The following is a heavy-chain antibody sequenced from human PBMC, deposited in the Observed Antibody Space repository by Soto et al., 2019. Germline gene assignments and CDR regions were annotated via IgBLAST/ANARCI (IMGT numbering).Heavy chain of an antibody. Sequence: EVQLLESGGGLVQPGGSLRLSCAASGFTFSSYAMSWVRQAPGKGLEWVSAISGSGGTTYYADSVKGRFTFSRDNSKHTLYLQMNSLRAEDTALYYCAKTANGWFSAFDIWGQGTMVTVSS. V-gene: IGHV3-23*01. CDR3: AKTANGWFSAFDI. D-gene: IGHD6-19*01. CDR1: GFTFSSYA. CDR2: ISGSGGTT. J-gene: IGHJ3*02.